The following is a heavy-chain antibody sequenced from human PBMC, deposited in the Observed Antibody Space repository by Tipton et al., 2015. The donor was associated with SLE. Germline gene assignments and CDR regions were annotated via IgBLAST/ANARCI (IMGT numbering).Heavy chain of an antibody. CDR1: GGSISSGSYY. CDR2: IYTSGIT. V-gene: IGHV4-61*02. Sequence: TLSLTCTVSGGSISSGSYYWSWIRQPAGKGLEWIGRIYTSGITNYNPSLKSRVTISVDTSKNQFSLKLSSVTAADTAVYYCARGFGGSYSDIWGQGTLVTVSS. J-gene: IGHJ4*02. CDR3: ARGFGGSYSDI. D-gene: IGHD1-26*01.